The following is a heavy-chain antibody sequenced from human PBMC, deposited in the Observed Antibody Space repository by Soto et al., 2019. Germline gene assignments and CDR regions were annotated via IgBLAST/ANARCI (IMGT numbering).Heavy chain of an antibody. CDR3: ARDDIPGITVATYGLDV. J-gene: IGHJ6*02. CDR1: GFIFSNFG. CDR2: IWYDGSNE. D-gene: IGHD6-19*01. V-gene: IGHV3-33*01. Sequence: GGSLRLSCAASGFIFSNFGMHWVRQAPGKGLEWVAVIWYDGSNEYYADSAKGRFTISKDNSKNMLYLQMNSLRAEDTAVYYCARDDIPGITVATYGLDVWGQGTTVTVSS.